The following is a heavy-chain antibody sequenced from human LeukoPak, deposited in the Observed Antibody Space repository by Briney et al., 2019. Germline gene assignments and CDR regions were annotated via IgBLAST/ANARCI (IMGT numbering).Heavy chain of an antibody. CDR1: GGSISSYY. Sequence: TLSLTCTVSGGSISSYYWSWIRQHPGKGLEWIGYIYYSGSTYYNPSLKSRVTISVDTSKNQFSLKLSSVTAADTAVYYCAREMVRGVGGLDYWGQGTLVTVSS. V-gene: IGHV4-31*03. D-gene: IGHD3-10*01. CDR3: AREMVRGVGGLDY. J-gene: IGHJ4*02. CDR2: IYYSGST.